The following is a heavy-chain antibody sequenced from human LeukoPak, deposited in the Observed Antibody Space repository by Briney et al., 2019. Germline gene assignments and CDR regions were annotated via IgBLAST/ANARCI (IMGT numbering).Heavy chain of an antibody. J-gene: IGHJ4*02. Sequence: GGSLRFSCAASGFTVSSNYMSWVRQAPGKGLEWVSVIYSGGSTYYADSVKGRFTISRDNSKNTLNLQMNSLRAEDTAVYYCARDTRLYSGSGSYFLDYWGEGTLVTVSS. V-gene: IGHV3-53*01. D-gene: IGHD3-10*01. CDR3: ARDTRLYSGSGSYFLDY. CDR1: GFTVSSNY. CDR2: IYSGGST.